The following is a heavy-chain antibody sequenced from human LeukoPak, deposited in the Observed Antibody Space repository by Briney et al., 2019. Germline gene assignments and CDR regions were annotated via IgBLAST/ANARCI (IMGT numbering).Heavy chain of an antibody. CDR2: ISGSGDST. CDR3: AKSRSSSVSCYNY. D-gene: IGHD2-2*02. CDR1: GFIFNNCA. V-gene: IGHV3-23*01. Sequence: GGSLRLSCAASGFIFNNCAMNWVRQAPGKGLEWVSGISGSGDSTFYADSVKGRFTISRDNSKNTLDLQMNSLRAEDTAVYYCAKSRSSSVSCYNYWGQGTLVTVSS. J-gene: IGHJ4*02.